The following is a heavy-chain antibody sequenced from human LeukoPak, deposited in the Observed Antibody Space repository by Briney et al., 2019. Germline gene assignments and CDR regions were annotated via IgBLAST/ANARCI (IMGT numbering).Heavy chain of an antibody. V-gene: IGHV4-59*01. D-gene: IGHD3-22*01. CDR1: GGSISSYY. CDR2: IYYSGST. CDR3: ARVGITMIVDYYYYMDV. Sequence: SETLPLTCTVSGGSISSYYWSWIRQPPGKGLECIGYIYYSGSTNYNPSLKSRVTISVDTSKNQFSLKLSSVTAADTAVYYCARVGITMIVDYYYYMDVWGKGTTVTVSS. J-gene: IGHJ6*03.